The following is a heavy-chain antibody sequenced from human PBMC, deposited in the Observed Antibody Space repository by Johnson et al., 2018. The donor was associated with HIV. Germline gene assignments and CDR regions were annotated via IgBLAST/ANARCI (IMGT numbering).Heavy chain of an antibody. CDR2: LGTACDT. Sequence: QLVESGGGLVQPGGSLRLSCAASGFTFSSYDMHWVRQATGKGLEWVSALGTACDTYSPGPVTGRFTISRENAKNSLYLHMKSLRAGDTAVYYCARGGGYDSSDSMILYAFDIWGQGTMVTVSS. CDR1: GFTFSSYD. D-gene: IGHD3-22*01. V-gene: IGHV3-13*01. CDR3: ARGGGYDSSDSMILYAFDI. J-gene: IGHJ3*02.